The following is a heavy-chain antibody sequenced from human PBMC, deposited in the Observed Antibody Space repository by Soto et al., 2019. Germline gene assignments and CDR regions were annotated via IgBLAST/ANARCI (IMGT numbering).Heavy chain of an antibody. CDR3: ASDWYEDY. D-gene: IGHD6-13*01. CDR2: ISSGGNT. J-gene: IGHJ4*02. V-gene: IGHV3-23*01. Sequence: EVQLLESGGGLIQPGGSLRLSCAASGFTFSSYAMTWVRQAPGKGLEWVSVISSGGNTYYADSLKGRFTISRDNSKNKEYLQMDSLRADDTAVYYCASDWYEDYWGQGTLVTVSS. CDR1: GFTFSSYA.